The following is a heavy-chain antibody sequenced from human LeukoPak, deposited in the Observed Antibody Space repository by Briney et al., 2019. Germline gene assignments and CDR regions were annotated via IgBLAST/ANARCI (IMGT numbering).Heavy chain of an antibody. D-gene: IGHD3-16*01. Sequence: GGSQRLSCAASGFTFSSYWMSWVRQAPGKGLEWVANIKQDGSEKYYVDSVKGRFTISRDNAKNSLFLQMNSLRAEDTAVYYCARDFWGYYYYYYGMAVWGQGTTVTVSS. V-gene: IGHV3-7*01. CDR2: IKQDGSEK. CDR1: GFTFSSYW. J-gene: IGHJ6*02. CDR3: ARDFWGYYYYYYGMAV.